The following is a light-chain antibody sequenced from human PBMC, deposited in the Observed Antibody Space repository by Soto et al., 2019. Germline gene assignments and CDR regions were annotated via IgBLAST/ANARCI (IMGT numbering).Light chain of an antibody. Sequence: DIQMTQSPSSLSASVGDRVTITCRASQGIANNLAWYQKKPGKAPNLLIYAASTLQSGVPSRFSGSGFGRDFTLTISSLQPEDVATYYCHKYKIDPYAFGRGPKVDI. CDR3: HKYKIDPYA. J-gene: IGKJ3*01. CDR1: QGIANN. CDR2: AAS. V-gene: IGKV1-27*01.